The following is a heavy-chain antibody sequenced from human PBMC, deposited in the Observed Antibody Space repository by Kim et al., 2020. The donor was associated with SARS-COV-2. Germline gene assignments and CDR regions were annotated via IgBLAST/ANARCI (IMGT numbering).Heavy chain of an antibody. V-gene: IGHV3-23*01. J-gene: IGHJ3*02. Sequence: SVKGRFTISRDNSKNTLYLQMNSLRAEDTAVYYCAKEDITMVRGANAFDIWGQGTMVTVSS. D-gene: IGHD3-10*01. CDR3: AKEDITMVRGANAFDI.